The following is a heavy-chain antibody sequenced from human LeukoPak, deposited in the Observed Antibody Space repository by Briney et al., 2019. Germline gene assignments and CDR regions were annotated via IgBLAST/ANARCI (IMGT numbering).Heavy chain of an antibody. CDR1: QFTFSNHA. CDR3: VRCYYYGSGSYYFDY. J-gene: IGHJ4*02. Sequence: GGSLRLSCAASQFTFSNHAMHWVRQAPGKGLEYVSAISSNGGSTYYADSVKGRFTISRDNSKNTLYLQMSSLRPEDTAVYYCVRCYYYGSGSYYFDYWGQGTLVTVSS. CDR2: ISSNGGST. D-gene: IGHD3-10*01. V-gene: IGHV3-64D*06.